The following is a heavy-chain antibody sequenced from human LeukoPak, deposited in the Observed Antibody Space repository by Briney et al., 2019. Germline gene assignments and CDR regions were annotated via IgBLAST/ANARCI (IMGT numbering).Heavy chain of an antibody. CDR2: IHYSGST. D-gene: IGHD3-10*01. V-gene: IGHV4-39*07. CDR1: GSSISSNSYY. CDR3: ARGSGTYYVYNWFHP. Sequence: PSETLSLTCTVSGSSISSNSYYWGWIRQPPGKGLEWIGSIHYSGSTYYNPSLKSRVTMSVDTSKNQFSLRLSSVTAADTAMYYCARGSGTYYVYNWFHPWGQGTLVTVSS. J-gene: IGHJ5*02.